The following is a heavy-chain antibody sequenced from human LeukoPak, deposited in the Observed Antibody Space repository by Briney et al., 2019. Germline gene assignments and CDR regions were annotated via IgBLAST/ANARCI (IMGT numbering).Heavy chain of an antibody. CDR1: GYTFVTYG. V-gene: IGHV1-18*01. CDR2: ISTYNGNT. CDR3: ARASFGH. J-gene: IGHJ4*02. Sequence: VASVTVSCKASGYTFVTYGINWVRQAPGQGPEWIGWISTYNGNTKYALKFQDRVTLTRDTSTTTAYMELKSLTSDDRAVYYCARASFGHWGQGNLVIVSS.